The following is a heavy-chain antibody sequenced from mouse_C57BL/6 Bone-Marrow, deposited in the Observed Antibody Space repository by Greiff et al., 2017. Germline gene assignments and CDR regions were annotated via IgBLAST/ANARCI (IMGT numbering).Heavy chain of an antibody. V-gene: IGHV5-17*01. CDR1: GFTFSDYG. D-gene: IGHD6-1*01. CDR3: ARGAGQAWFAY. Sequence: EVQVVESGGGLVKPGGSLKLSCAASGFTFSDYGMHWVRQAPEKGLEWVAYISSGSSTIYYADTVKGRFTISRDNAKNTLFLQMTSLRSEDTAMYYCARGAGQAWFAYWGQGTLVTVSA. J-gene: IGHJ3*01. CDR2: ISSGSSTI.